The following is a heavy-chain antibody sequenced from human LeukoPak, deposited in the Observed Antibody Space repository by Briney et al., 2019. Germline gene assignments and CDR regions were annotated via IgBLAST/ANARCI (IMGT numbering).Heavy chain of an antibody. D-gene: IGHD3-3*01. CDR1: GFTFSSCA. CDR2: ISDSGDNT. CDR3: AKANSITIFGVISPVDY. J-gene: IGHJ4*02. V-gene: IGHV3-23*01. Sequence: PGGSLRLSCVASGFTFSSCAMSWVRQAPGKGLEWVSTISDSGDNTYYADSVKGRFTISRDNSKNTLYLQMNSLRAEDTAVYYCAKANSITIFGVISPVDYWGQGTLVTVSS.